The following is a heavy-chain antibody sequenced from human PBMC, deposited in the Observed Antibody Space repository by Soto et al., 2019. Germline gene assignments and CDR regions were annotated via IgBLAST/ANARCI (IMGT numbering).Heavy chain of an antibody. CDR2: IKSTVDGGTT. J-gene: IGHJ4*02. CDR3: TTAGQWYFWTAYYFEH. CDR1: GFTFNNAW. Sequence: GGSLRLSCAASGFTFNNAWMSWVRQAPGKGLEWVGRIKSTVDGGTTDYAAPVKGRFTISRDDSRNTLDLQMNSLKTEDTAVYYCTTAGQWYFWTAYYFEHWGQGTPVTVSS. V-gene: IGHV3-15*01. D-gene: IGHD3-3*01.